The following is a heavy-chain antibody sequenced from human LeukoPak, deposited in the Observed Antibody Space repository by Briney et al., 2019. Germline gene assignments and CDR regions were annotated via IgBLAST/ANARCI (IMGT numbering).Heavy chain of an antibody. D-gene: IGHD3-10*01. Sequence: SSETLSLTCAVSGGSISSNNWWSWVRQPPGKGLEWIGEILHSGSLNFNPSLKSRVTMSVDKSKNQFSLRLTSVTAADTAMYYCARGGYYPIDYWGQGTLVTVPS. CDR3: ARGGYYPIDY. V-gene: IGHV4-4*02. J-gene: IGHJ4*02. CDR2: ILHSGSL. CDR1: GGSISSNNW.